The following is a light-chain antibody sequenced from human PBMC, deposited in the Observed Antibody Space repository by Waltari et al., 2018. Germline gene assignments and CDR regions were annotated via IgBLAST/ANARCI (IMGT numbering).Light chain of an antibody. Sequence: DIQMTQSPSSLSASVGDRVTITCQASDDINNCLSWFQQKPGKAPKLLIYDAAKLETGVPSRFSGRGYGTDFTFTIDSLQLDDIATYYCQQCYTFWTFGQGTKVEVK. CDR2: DAA. CDR3: QQCYTFWT. V-gene: IGKV1-33*01. J-gene: IGKJ1*01. CDR1: DDINNC.